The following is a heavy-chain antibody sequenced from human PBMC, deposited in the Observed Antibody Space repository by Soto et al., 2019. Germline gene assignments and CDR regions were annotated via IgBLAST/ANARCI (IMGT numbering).Heavy chain of an antibody. V-gene: IGHV4-30-2*01. J-gene: IGHJ4*02. CDR1: GGSISSGGYS. CDR2: IYNSGST. CDR3: ARAGGLGAVTVNY. Sequence: QLQLQESGSGLVKPSQTLSLTCAVSGGSISSGGYSCSWIRQPAGKGLEWIGYIYNSGSTYYNPSLKSRVTISVDRSKHQISLKLSSVTAADTAVYYCARAGGLGAVTVNYWCQGTLLTVSS. D-gene: IGHD6-19*01.